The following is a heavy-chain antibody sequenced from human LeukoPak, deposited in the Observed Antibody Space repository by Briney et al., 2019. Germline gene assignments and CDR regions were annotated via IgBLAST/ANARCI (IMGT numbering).Heavy chain of an antibody. CDR1: GFTFDDYA. D-gene: IGHD4-11*01. CDR2: ISGGGGST. V-gene: IGHV3-43*02. J-gene: IGHJ6*03. CDR3: AKDSDYSNGYYMDV. Sequence: GGSLRLSCAASGFTFDDYAMHWVRQAPGKGLEWVSLISGGGGSTYYADSVKGRFTISRDNSKNPLYLQMNSLRTEDTALYYCAKDSDYSNGYYMDVWGKGTTVTVSS.